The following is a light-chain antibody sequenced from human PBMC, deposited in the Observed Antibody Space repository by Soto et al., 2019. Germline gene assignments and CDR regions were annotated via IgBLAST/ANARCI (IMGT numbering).Light chain of an antibody. V-gene: IGKV1-39*01. Sequence: DIQMTQSPSSLSASVGDRVTITCRASQSISSYLNWYQQKPGKAPILLIYAASSLQSGVPSKFSGSGSGTDFTLTISSLQPEDFATYDCQQSYSSPFTFGPGTKVDIK. CDR2: AAS. CDR1: QSISSY. J-gene: IGKJ3*01. CDR3: QQSYSSPFT.